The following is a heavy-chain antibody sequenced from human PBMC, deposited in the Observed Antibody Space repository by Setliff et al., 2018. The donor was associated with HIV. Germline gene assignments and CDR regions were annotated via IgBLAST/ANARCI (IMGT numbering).Heavy chain of an antibody. D-gene: IGHD3-22*01. V-gene: IGHV1-18*04. CDR3: ARDPSSGIYYDSSGQYFQN. Sequence: GASVKVSCKASGYTFIDYYIHWVQQAPGKGLEWMGWISAYNGNTNYAQKFQGRVSMTIDTSTSTAYMGLRSLRPDDTAVYFCARDPSSGIYYDSSGQYFQNWGQGTLVTVSS. CDR2: ISAYNGNT. CDR1: GYTFIDYY. J-gene: IGHJ1*01.